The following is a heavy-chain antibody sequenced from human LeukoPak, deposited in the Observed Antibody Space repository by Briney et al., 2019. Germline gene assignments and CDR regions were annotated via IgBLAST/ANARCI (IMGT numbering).Heavy chain of an antibody. D-gene: IGHD2-21*02. Sequence: SQTLSLTCTVSGGSISSGGYYWSWIRQHPGKGLEWIGYIYYSGSTYYNPSLKSRVTISVDTSKNQFSLKLSSVTAADTAVYYCARGDATEEDFDYWGQGTLVTVSS. CDR2: IYYSGST. CDR1: GGSISSGGYY. J-gene: IGHJ4*02. V-gene: IGHV4-31*03. CDR3: ARGDATEEDFDY.